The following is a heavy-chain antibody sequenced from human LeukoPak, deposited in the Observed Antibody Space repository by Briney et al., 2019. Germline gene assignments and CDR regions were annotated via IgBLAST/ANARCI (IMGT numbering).Heavy chain of an antibody. CDR1: GGSISSYY. Sequence: PSETLSLTCTVSGGSISSYYWSWIRQPPGKGLEWIGYIYYSGSTNYNPSLKSRVTMSVDTSKNQISLKLSSVTAADTAVYHCARDTSGWSSWFDPWGQGTLVTVSS. CDR2: IYYSGST. CDR3: ARDTSGWSSWFDP. D-gene: IGHD6-19*01. J-gene: IGHJ5*02. V-gene: IGHV4-59*12.